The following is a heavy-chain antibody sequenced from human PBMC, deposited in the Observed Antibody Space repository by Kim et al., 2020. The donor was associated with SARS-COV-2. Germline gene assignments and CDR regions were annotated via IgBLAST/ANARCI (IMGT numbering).Heavy chain of an antibody. CDR2: ISSSGSTI. D-gene: IGHD3-16*02. CDR3: ARVGYDYVWGSYRQGWFDP. CDR1: GFTFSDYY. J-gene: IGHJ5*02. V-gene: IGHV3-11*01. Sequence: GGSLRLSCAASGFTFSDYYMSWIRQAPGKGLEWVSYISSSGSTIYYADSVKGRFTISRDNAKNSLYLQMNSLRAEDTAVYYCARVGYDYVWGSYRQGWFDPWGQGTLVTVSS.